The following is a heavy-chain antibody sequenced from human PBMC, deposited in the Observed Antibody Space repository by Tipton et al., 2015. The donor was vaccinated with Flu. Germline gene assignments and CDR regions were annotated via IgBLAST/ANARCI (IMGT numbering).Heavy chain of an antibody. CDR3: ARDGHYSSSNGALDY. V-gene: IGHV4-38-2*02. J-gene: IGHJ4*02. CDR2: MHYNGAT. Sequence: TLSLTCNVSGYSISTDYDWGWVRQPPEEGLEWIGSMHYNGATYYNPSLKSRVIMSVDTSRNQFSLKLTSVTAADTAVYYCARDGHYSSSNGALDYWGQGILVTVSS. CDR1: GYSISTDYD. D-gene: IGHD6-19*01.